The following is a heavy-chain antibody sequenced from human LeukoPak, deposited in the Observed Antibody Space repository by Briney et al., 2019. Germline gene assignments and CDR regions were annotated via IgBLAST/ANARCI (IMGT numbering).Heavy chain of an antibody. CDR2: IYTNENT. D-gene: IGHD6-19*01. CDR1: GGSISIYY. CDR3: ARSSDSSGYYGGGIIDY. J-gene: IGHJ4*02. V-gene: IGHV4-4*07. Sequence: SETLSLTCTVSGGSISIYYWNWIRQPAGKGLEWIGRIYTNENTFFNPSLKSRVTMSVDTSKNQFSLQLTSVTVADAAVYYCARSSDSSGYYGGGIIDYWGQGTLVTVSS.